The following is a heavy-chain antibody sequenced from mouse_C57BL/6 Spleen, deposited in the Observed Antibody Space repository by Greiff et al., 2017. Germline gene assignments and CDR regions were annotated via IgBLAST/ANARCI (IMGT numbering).Heavy chain of an antibody. CDR3: TRRGGPWFAY. V-gene: IGHV6-6*01. Sequence: EVHLVESGGGLVQPGGSMKLSCAASGFTFSDAWMDWVRQSPEKGLEWVAEIRNKANNHATYYAESVKGRFTISRDDTKSSVYLQMNSLRAEDTGIYYCTRRGGPWFAYWGQGTLVTVSA. J-gene: IGHJ3*01. D-gene: IGHD1-1*02. CDR1: GFTFSDAW. CDR2: IRNKANNHAT.